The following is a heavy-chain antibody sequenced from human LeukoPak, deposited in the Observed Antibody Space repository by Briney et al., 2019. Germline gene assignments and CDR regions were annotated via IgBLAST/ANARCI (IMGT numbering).Heavy chain of an antibody. CDR2: ISPYHGQT. D-gene: IGHD4-17*01. CDR1: GYNFINFG. V-gene: IGHV1-18*01. Sequence: EASVKVSCRASGYNFINFGISWVRQAPGQGLEWMGWISPYHGQTNYAQKLQARITMTTDTSTSTAYMELRSLRSEDTAVYFCARDAFMSLRFPDYWGQGTLVTVSS. J-gene: IGHJ4*02. CDR3: ARDAFMSLRFPDY.